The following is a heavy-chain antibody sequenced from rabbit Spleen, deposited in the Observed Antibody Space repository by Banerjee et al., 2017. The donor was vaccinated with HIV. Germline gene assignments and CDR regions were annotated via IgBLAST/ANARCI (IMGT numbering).Heavy chain of an antibody. CDR1: GFTLNSYY. V-gene: IGHV1S7*01. Sequence: QLKETGGGLVQPGGSLKLSCKASGFTLNSYYMNWVRQAPGKGLEWIGYIDPLFGITYYANWVNGRFSISRENAQNTVFLQMTSLTAADTATYFCARDGTGGSYFALWGQGTLVTVS. J-gene: IGHJ3*01. CDR2: IDPLFGIT. D-gene: IGHD8-1*01. CDR3: ARDGTGGSYFAL.